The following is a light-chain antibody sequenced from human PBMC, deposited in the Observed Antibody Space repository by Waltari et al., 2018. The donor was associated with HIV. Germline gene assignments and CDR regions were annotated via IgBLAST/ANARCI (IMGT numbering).Light chain of an antibody. Sequence: DIVMTQSPLSLPVTPGESASISCRSNQSLLETNGFNYLDWYLQRPGQSPQLLIYLTFHRASGVPDRFSGSGSGTDFTLKISRVEAADVGVYYCMQALQSPPSFGGGTKVEIK. CDR2: LTF. V-gene: IGKV2-28*01. J-gene: IGKJ4*01. CDR1: QSLLETNGFNY. CDR3: MQALQSPPS.